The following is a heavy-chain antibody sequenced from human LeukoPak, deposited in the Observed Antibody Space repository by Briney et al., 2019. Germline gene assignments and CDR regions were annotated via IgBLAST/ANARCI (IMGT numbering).Heavy chain of an antibody. CDR2: ISWDGGST. V-gene: IGHV3-43*01. Sequence: PGGSLRLSCAASGFTFDDYTTHWVRQAPGKGLEWVSLISWDGGSTYYADSVKGRFTISRDNSKNSLYLQMNSLRTEDTALYYCAEDSYDFWSGLLFNGWFDPWGQGTLVTVSS. CDR1: GFTFDDYT. CDR3: AEDSYDFWSGLLFNGWFDP. D-gene: IGHD3-3*01. J-gene: IGHJ5*02.